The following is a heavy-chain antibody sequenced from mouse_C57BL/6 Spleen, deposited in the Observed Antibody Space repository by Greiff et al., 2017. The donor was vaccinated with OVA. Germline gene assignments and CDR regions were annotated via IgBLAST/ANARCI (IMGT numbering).Heavy chain of an antibody. CDR1: GFTFSSYT. Sequence: EVQLVESGGGLVKPGGSLKLSCAASGFTFSSYTMSWVRQTPEKRLEWVATISGGGGNTYYPDSVKGRFTISRDNAKNTLYLQMSSLRSEDTALYYCARRGYYGSRGRYFDYWGQGTTLTVSS. CDR2: ISGGGGNT. J-gene: IGHJ2*01. V-gene: IGHV5-9*01. CDR3: ARRGYYGSRGRYFDY. D-gene: IGHD1-1*01.